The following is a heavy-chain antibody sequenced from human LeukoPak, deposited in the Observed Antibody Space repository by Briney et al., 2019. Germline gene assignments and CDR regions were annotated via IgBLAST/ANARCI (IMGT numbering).Heavy chain of an antibody. Sequence: PGGSLRLSCAASGFTFSSYWMSWVRQAPGKGLEWVANIKQDGSEKYYVDSVKGRFTISRDNAKNSLYLQMNSLRAEDTAVYYCAKEVGITTAGLVAFEDWGQGTLVTVSS. J-gene: IGHJ4*02. CDR3: AKEVGITTAGLVAFED. V-gene: IGHV3-7*01. D-gene: IGHD6-13*01. CDR2: IKQDGSEK. CDR1: GFTFSSYW.